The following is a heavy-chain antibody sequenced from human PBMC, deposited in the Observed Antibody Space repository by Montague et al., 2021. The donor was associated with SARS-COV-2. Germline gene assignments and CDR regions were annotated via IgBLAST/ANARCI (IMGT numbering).Heavy chain of an antibody. CDR1: GFSLSTSGMC. CDR3: ARIQATVNAFDI. D-gene: IGHD4-17*01. V-gene: IGHV2-70*11. J-gene: IGHJ3*02. Sequence: PALAKPTQTLTLTCTFSGFSLSTSGMCVSWIRQPPGKALEWLARSDWDDDKYYSTSLKTRLTISKDTSKNQVVLTMTNMDPVDTATYYCARIQATVNAFDIWGQGTMVTVSS. CDR2: SDWDDDK.